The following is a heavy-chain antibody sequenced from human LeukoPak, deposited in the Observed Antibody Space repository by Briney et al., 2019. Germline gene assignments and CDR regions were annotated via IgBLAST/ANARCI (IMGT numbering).Heavy chain of an antibody. CDR3: TTSPPYCSGGSCFDY. D-gene: IGHD2-15*01. J-gene: IGHJ4*02. CDR2: IKSKTDGGTT. CDR1: GFTFSNAW. V-gene: IGHV3-15*01. Sequence: GGSLRLSCAASGFTFSNAWMSWVRQAPGKGLEWVGRIKSKTDGGTTDYAAPVKGRFTISRDDSKNTLYLQMNSLRTEDTAVYYCTTSPPYCSGGSCFDYWGQGTLVTVSS.